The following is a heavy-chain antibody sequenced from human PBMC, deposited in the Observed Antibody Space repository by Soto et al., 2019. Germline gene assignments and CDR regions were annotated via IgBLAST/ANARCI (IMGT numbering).Heavy chain of an antibody. CDR2: ISGSGVST. CDR1: GFTFSSYA. CDR3: AGGGLGWFDP. D-gene: IGHD3-16*01. Sequence: GGSLRLSCAASGFTFSSYAMSWVRQAPGKGLEWVSAISGSGVSTYYADSVKGRFTISRDNSKNTLYLQMNSLRAEDTAVYYCAGGGLGWFDPWGQGTLVTVSS. J-gene: IGHJ5*02. V-gene: IGHV3-23*01.